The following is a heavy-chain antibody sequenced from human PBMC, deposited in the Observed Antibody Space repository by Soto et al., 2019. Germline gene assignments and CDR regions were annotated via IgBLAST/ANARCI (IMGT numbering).Heavy chain of an antibody. D-gene: IGHD3-9*01. Sequence: PGPSVKVSCKASGYTFTGYYMHWVRQAPGQGLEWMGWINPNSGGTNYAQKFQGRVTMTRDTSISTAYMELSRLRSDDTAVYYCASFSQPRYFDWFYTLYGMDVWGQGTTVTVSS. CDR3: ASFSQPRYFDWFYTLYGMDV. V-gene: IGHV1-2*02. CDR2: INPNSGGT. J-gene: IGHJ6*02. CDR1: GYTFTGYY.